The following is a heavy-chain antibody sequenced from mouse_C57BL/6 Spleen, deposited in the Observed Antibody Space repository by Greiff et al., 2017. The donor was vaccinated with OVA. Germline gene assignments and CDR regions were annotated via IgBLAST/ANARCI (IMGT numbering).Heavy chain of an antibody. J-gene: IGHJ1*03. CDR1: GYSITSGYD. Sequence: EVKLMESGPGMVKPSQSLSLTCTVTGYSITSGYDWHWIRHFPGNKLEWMGYISYSGRTNYNPSLKSRISITHDTSKNHFFLKMNSVTTEDTATYYCARSGIDYDGYFDVWGTGTTVTVSS. V-gene: IGHV3-1*01. CDR3: ARSGIDYDGYFDV. CDR2: ISYSGRT. D-gene: IGHD2-4*01.